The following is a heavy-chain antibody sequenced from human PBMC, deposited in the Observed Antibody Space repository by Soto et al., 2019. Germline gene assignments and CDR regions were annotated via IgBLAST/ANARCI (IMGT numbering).Heavy chain of an antibody. CDR3: ARDRLPVRGGYYYYGMDV. CDR2: IWYDGSNK. Sequence: PGGSLRLSCAASGFTFSSYCMHWVRQAPGKGLEWVAVIWYDGSNKYYADSVKGRFTISRDNSKNTLYLQMNSLRAEDTAVYYCARDRLPVRGGYYYYGMDVWGQGTTVTVSS. D-gene: IGHD2-15*01. CDR1: GFTFSSYC. V-gene: IGHV3-33*01. J-gene: IGHJ6*02.